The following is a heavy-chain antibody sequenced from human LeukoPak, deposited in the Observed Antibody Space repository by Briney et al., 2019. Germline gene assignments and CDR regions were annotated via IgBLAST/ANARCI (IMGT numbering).Heavy chain of an antibody. V-gene: IGHV4-59*01. CDR1: GGSISSYY. Sequence: SETLSLTCTVSGGSISSYYWSWIRQPPGKGLEWIGYIYYSGSTNYNPSLKSRVTISVDTSKNQFSLKLSSVTAADTAVYYCARDAPSSSHFDYWGQGTLVTVSS. CDR3: ARDAPSSSHFDY. J-gene: IGHJ4*02. CDR2: IYYSGST. D-gene: IGHD6-13*01.